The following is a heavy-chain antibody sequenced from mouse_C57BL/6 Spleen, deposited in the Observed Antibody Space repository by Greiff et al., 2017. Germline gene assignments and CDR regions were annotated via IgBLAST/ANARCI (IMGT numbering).Heavy chain of an antibody. CDR3: VGDYYYAMDY. J-gene: IGHJ4*01. Sequence: EVHLVESGGGLVQPEGSLKLSCAASGFTFNTYAMHWVRQAPGKGLEWVARISSKSSNYATYYADSVKDRFTISRDDSQSMLYLQMDNLKTEDTSMYYCVGDYYYAMDYWGQGTSVTVSS. CDR2: ISSKSSNYAT. CDR1: GFTFNTYA. V-gene: IGHV10-3*01.